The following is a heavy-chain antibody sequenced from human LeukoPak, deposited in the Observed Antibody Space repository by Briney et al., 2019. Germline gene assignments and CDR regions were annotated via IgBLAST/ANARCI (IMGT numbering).Heavy chain of an antibody. Sequence: SETLSLTCTVSGGSISSGSYYWSWIRQPAGKGLEWIGRIYTSGSTNYNPSLKSRVTISVDTSKNQFSLKLSSVTAADTAVYYCAGTTESYYYYYMDVWGKGTTVTVSS. V-gene: IGHV4-61*02. D-gene: IGHD4-17*01. CDR3: AGTTESYYYYYMDV. CDR1: GGSISSGSYY. J-gene: IGHJ6*03. CDR2: IYTSGST.